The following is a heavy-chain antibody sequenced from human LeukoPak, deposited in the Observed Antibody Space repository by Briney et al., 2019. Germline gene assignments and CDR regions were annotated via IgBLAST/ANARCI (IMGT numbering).Heavy chain of an antibody. V-gene: IGHV3-21*01. J-gene: IGHJ4*02. CDR1: GFTFSSYS. CDR2: ISSSSSYI. Sequence: GGSLRLSCAASGFTFSSYSMNWVRQAPGKGLEWVSSISSSSSYIFYADSVKGRFTISRDNAKNSLYLQMNSLRAEDTAVYYCASQVVPAARVDYWGQGTLVTVSS. D-gene: IGHD2-2*01. CDR3: ASQVVPAARVDY.